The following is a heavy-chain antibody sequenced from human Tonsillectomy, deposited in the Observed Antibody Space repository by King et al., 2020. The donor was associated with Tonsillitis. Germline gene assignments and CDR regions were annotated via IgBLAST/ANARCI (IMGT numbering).Heavy chain of an antibody. D-gene: IGHD6-19*01. V-gene: IGHV1-2*02. J-gene: IGHJ4*02. CDR1: GDTFIGQY. CDR3: ARVVPVAGTRWDYFDY. CDR2: INTLRGGI. Sequence: QVQLVESGAEVKKPGASVKVSCKSSGDTFIGQYMHWVRQAPGQGLEWMGWINTLRGGINYAQKFQGRVTMTRDTSISTAYMDLRSLRSDDTAVYYCARVVPVAGTRWDYFDYWGQGTLVTVSS.